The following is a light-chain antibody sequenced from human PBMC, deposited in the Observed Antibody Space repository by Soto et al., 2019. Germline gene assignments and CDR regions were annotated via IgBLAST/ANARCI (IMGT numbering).Light chain of an antibody. J-gene: IGKJ1*01. CDR2: LGS. Sequence: DMVRTKSLRSLRATPAESASISCRSSPSLLHSNGYNYLDWYLQKPGQSPQLLIYLGSNRASGVPDRFSGSGSGTDFTLKISRVEAEDVGVYYCMQPLQSWKVGQGTKGEIK. V-gene: IGKV2-28*01. CDR1: PSLLHSNGYNY. CDR3: MQPLQSWK.